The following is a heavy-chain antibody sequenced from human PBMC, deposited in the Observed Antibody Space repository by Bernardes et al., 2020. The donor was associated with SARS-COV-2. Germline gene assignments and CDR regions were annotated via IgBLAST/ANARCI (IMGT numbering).Heavy chain of an antibody. CDR1: GGSISSYY. Sequence: SETLSLTCTVSGGSISSYYWSWIRQPPGKGLEWIGYIYYSGSTNYNPSLKSRVTISVDTSKNQFSLKLSSVTAADTAVYYCARGSRLGYCSSTSCYGGGGYYYYYYGMDVWGQGTTVTVSS. CDR2: IYYSGST. V-gene: IGHV4-59*08. CDR3: ARGSRLGYCSSTSCYGGGGYYYYYYGMDV. D-gene: IGHD2-2*01. J-gene: IGHJ6*02.